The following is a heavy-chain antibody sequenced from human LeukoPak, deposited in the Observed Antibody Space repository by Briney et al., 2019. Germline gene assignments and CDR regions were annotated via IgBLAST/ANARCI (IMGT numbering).Heavy chain of an antibody. V-gene: IGHV3-69-1*01. Sequence: GSLRLSCAASGFSFSDYDMTWIRQAPGKGLEWISYISSGNDIYYADSVRGRFAISRDNAKNSLYLQMNSLRAEDTAVYYCARGLTGTSDYWGQGTLVTVSS. D-gene: IGHD1-7*01. CDR1: GFSFSDYD. CDR3: ARGLTGTSDY. J-gene: IGHJ4*02. CDR2: ISSGNDI.